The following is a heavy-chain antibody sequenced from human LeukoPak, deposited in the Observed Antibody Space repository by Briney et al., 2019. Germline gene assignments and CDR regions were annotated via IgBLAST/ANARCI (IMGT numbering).Heavy chain of an antibody. D-gene: IGHD1-1*01. CDR1: GGSISSYY. V-gene: IGHV4-59*01. CDR3: AGAPNDHYFDY. CDR2: IFYSGST. J-gene: IGHJ4*02. Sequence: SETLSLTCTVSGGSISSYYWSWIRQPPGKGLERIGYIFYSGSTYYNPFLRSRVTISVDTSKNQLSLKLSSVTAADTAVYYCAGAPNDHYFDYWGQGILVTVSS.